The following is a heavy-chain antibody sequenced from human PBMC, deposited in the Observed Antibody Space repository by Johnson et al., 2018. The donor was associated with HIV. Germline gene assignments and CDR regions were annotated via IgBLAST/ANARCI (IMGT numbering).Heavy chain of an antibody. J-gene: IGHJ3*02. Sequence: QVQLVESGGGLVQPGGSLRLSCAASGFIFSSYGMHWVRQAPGKGLEWVAAIWYDGSNKYYAASVKGRFTISRDNSKNTLYLQMSSLRAEDTAVYYCAREYDAFDIWGQGTMVTVSS. CDR2: IWYDGSNK. CDR3: AREYDAFDI. CDR1: GFIFSSYG. V-gene: IGHV3-33*01.